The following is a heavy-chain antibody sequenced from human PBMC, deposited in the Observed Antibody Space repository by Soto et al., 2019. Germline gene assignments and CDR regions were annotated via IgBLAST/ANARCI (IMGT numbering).Heavy chain of an antibody. D-gene: IGHD6-13*01. Sequence: EVQLLESGGGLVQPGGSLRLSCVASGFSFGGYAMSWVRQAPGKGLEWVTGVSGSGATSYYADSVRGRFTISRDNSKNTLYLQMNSLGPDDTAVYYCAKRTRGYSSSPFDYWGLGTLVTVSS. CDR3: AKRTRGYSSSPFDY. CDR1: GFSFGGYA. V-gene: IGHV3-23*01. J-gene: IGHJ4*02. CDR2: VSGSGATS.